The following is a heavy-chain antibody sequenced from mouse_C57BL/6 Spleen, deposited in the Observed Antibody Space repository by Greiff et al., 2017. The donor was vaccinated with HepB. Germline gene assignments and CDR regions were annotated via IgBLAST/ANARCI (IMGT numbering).Heavy chain of an antibody. CDR2: IDPSDSET. CDR1: GYTFTSYW. Sequence: QVQLKQPGAELVRPGSSVKLSCKASGYTFTSYWMHWVKQRPIQGLEWIGNIDPSDSETHYNQKFKDKATLTVDKSSSTAYMQLSSLTSEDSAVYYCAIPLNLYYAMDYWGQGTSVTVSS. J-gene: IGHJ4*01. CDR3: AIPLNLYYAMDY. V-gene: IGHV1-52*01.